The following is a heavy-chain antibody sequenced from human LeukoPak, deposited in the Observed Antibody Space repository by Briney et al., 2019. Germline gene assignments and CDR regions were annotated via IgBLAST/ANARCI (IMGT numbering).Heavy chain of an antibody. CDR1: GDTFTSYG. CDR3: AREAPDSRGLSFDF. D-gene: IGHD3-22*01. J-gene: IGHJ4*02. CDR2: INTSTGNP. V-gene: IGHV7-4-1*02. Sequence: GASVKVSCKVSGDTFTSYGLNWVRQAPGQGLEWMGWINTSTGNPTYAQDFTGRFVFSMDTSINTTYLQISSLKTEDTAVYYCAREAPDSRGLSFDFWGQGTLVTVSS.